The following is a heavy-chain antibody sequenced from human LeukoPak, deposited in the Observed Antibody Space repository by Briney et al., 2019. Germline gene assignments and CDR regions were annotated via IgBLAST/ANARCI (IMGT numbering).Heavy chain of an antibody. D-gene: IGHD2-15*01. CDR1: GYPFINYG. CDR3: VRVSLSPLLPIDY. J-gene: IGHJ4*02. CDR2: INSNSGDT. Sequence: ASVKVSCKASGYPFINYGITWVRQAPGQGLEWMGWINSNSGDTNSAQKFQGRVTLTRDTSITTAYMEMSSLSSDDTAVYYCVRVSLSPLLPIDYWGQGTLVTVSS. V-gene: IGHV1-2*02.